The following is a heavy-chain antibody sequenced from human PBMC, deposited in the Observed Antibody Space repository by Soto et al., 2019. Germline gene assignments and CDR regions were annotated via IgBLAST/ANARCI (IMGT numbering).Heavy chain of an antibody. V-gene: IGHV5-51*01. D-gene: IGHD5-12*01. J-gene: IGHJ6*03. CDR2: IYPGDSDT. CDR1: GYSFTSYW. Sequence: PGESLKISCKGSGYSFTSYWIGWVRQMPGKGLEWMGTIYPGDSDTRYSPSFQGQVTISADKSISTAYLQWSSLKASDTAMYYCARSYSGYDAGYYYYYMDVWGKGTTVTVSS. CDR3: ARSYSGYDAGYYYYYMDV.